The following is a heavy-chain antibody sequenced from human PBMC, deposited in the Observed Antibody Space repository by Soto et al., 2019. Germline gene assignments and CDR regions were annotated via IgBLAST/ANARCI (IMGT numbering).Heavy chain of an antibody. CDR1: GGSISSGGYY. CDR2: IYYSVST. J-gene: IGHJ4*02. V-gene: IGHV4-31*03. Sequence: PSETLSLTCTVSGGSISSGGYYWSWIRQHPGKGLEWIGYIYYSVSTFYNPSLKSRVTISVDMSKNQFSLKLSSVTAADTAVYYCARFQGLTATAGTRMFDHWGQGTLVTVSS. CDR3: ARFQGLTATAGTRMFDH. D-gene: IGHD6-13*01.